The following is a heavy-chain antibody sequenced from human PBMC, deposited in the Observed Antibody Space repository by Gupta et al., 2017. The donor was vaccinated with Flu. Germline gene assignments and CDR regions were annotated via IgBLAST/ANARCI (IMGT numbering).Heavy chain of an antibody. D-gene: IGHD3-22*01. V-gene: IGHV3-23*01. Sequence: MTWVRQAPGKGLEWVSGISGSGGSTYYADSVKGRFTISRDNSKNTLYLQMNSLRAEDTAVYYCAKGRNYYDSYWGQGTLVTVSS. CDR2: ISGSGGST. CDR3: AKGRNYYDSY. J-gene: IGHJ4*02.